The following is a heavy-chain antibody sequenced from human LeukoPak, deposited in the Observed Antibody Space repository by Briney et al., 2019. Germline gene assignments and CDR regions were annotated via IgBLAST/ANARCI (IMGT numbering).Heavy chain of an antibody. D-gene: IGHD3-22*01. CDR3: ARVDPDYYDSSGSYYFDY. CDR1: GYTFTTYY. Sequence: ASVKVSCKASGYTFTTYYVHWVRQAPGQGLEWMGIINPSGGSTAYAQRFQGRVTMARDTSTSTVYMELSSLRSEDTAVYYCARVDPDYYDSSGSYYFDYWGQGTLVTVSS. J-gene: IGHJ4*02. CDR2: INPSGGST. V-gene: IGHV1-46*01.